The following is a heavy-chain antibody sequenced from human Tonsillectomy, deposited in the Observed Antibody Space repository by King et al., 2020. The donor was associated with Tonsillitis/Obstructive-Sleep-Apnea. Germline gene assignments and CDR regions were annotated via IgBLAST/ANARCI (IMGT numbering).Heavy chain of an antibody. CDR3: ARDRRLKYFDY. D-gene: IGHD5/OR15-5a*01. CDR2: IKQDGSEK. J-gene: IGHJ4*02. CDR1: GFTFSSYW. V-gene: IGHV3-7*03. Sequence: VQLVESGGGLVQPGGSLRLSCAASGFTFSSYWMSWVRQAPGKGLEWVANIKQDGSEKYYVDSVKGRFTISRDNAKNSLYLQMNSLRAEDTAVYYCARDRRLKYFDYGGQGTLVTVSA.